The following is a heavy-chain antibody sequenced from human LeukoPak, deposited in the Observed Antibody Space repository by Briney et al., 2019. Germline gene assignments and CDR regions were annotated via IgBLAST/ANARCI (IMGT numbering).Heavy chain of an antibody. V-gene: IGHV1-2*02. CDR2: INPNSGGT. CDR1: GYTLTGYY. Sequence: ASVKVSCKASGYTLTGYYMHWVRQAPGQGLEWMGWINPNSGGTNYAQKFQGRVTMTRDTSISTAYMELSRLRSDDTAVYYCARAGGGSGYSDYWGQGTLVTVSS. D-gene: IGHD3-22*01. J-gene: IGHJ4*02. CDR3: ARAGGGSGYSDY.